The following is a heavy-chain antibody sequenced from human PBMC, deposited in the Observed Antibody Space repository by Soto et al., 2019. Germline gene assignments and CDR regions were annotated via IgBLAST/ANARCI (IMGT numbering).Heavy chain of an antibody. CDR1: GDSVSSNSAA. J-gene: IGHJ6*03. D-gene: IGHD1-26*01. CDR3: ASSHGNFYSGGYYYYYYMDV. CDR2: TYYRSKWYN. V-gene: IGHV6-1*01. Sequence: KQSQTLSLTCAISGDSVSSNSAAWNWIRQSPSRGLEWLGRTYYRSKWYNDYAVSVKSRITINPDTSKNQFSLQLNSVTPEDTAVYYCASSHGNFYSGGYYYYYYMDVWGKGTTVTVSS.